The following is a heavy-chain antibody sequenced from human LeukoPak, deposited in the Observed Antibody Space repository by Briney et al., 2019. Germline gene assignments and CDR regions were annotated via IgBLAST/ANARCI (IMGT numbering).Heavy chain of an antibody. D-gene: IGHD3-16*01. V-gene: IGHV3-21*01. CDR3: ARDLGARGY. Sequence: GGSLRLSCAASGFTFSDYTMNWVRQAPGKGLEWVSSISSSSSVTFYADSVRARFSVSRDNSKNSLSLHMSSLRAEDTAVYYCARDLGARGYWGQGTLVSVSS. CDR2: ISSSSSVT. J-gene: IGHJ4*02. CDR1: GFTFSDYT.